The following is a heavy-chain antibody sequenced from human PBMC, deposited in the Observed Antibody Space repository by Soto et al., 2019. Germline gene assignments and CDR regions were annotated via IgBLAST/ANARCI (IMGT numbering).Heavy chain of an antibody. CDR1: GYSFTSYW. J-gene: IGHJ3*02. V-gene: IGHV5-51*01. CDR3: ASASRTEYSSGWSAFDI. D-gene: IGHD6-19*01. Sequence: GESLKISCKGSGYSFTSYWIGWVRQMPGKGLEWMGIIYPGDSDTRYSPSFQGQVTISADKSISTAYLQWSSLKASDTAMYYCASASRTEYSSGWSAFDIWGQGTMVTVSS. CDR2: IYPGDSDT.